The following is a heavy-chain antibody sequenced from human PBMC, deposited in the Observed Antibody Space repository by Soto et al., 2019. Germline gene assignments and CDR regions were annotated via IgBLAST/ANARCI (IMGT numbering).Heavy chain of an antibody. Sequence: PGGSRRLSCAASGFTFSNAWMNWVRQAPGKGLEWVGRIKSKTDGGTTDYAAPVKGRFTISRDDSKNMLYLQMNSLKTEDTAVYYCTTLRLPSSGYWFDYWGQGTLVTVSS. CDR3: TTLRLPSSGYWFDY. CDR2: IKSKTDGGTT. D-gene: IGHD3-22*01. CDR1: GFTFSNAW. V-gene: IGHV3-15*07. J-gene: IGHJ5*01.